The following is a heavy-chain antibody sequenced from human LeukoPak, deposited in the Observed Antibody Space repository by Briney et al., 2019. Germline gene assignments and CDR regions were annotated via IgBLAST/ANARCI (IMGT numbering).Heavy chain of an antibody. CDR2: IYYSGST. Sequence: SETLSHTCTVSGGSISSYYWSWIRQPPGKGLEWIGYIYYSGSTNYNPSLKSRVTISVDTSKNQFSLKLSSVTAADTAVYYCARVYYYDSSGYYYDLYYFDYWGQGTLVTVSS. CDR1: GGSISSYY. V-gene: IGHV4-59*01. D-gene: IGHD3-22*01. J-gene: IGHJ4*02. CDR3: ARVYYYDSSGYYYDLYYFDY.